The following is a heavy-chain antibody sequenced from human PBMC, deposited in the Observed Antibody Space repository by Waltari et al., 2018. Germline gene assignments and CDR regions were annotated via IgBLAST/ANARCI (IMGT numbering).Heavy chain of an antibody. V-gene: IGHV2-5*02. J-gene: IGHJ3*01. CDR3: AHIVFSVSFFGLVTDNDAFDV. CDR2: IYYDGDK. D-gene: IGHD3-3*01. CDR1: GFSLYSRGGG. Sequence: QITLKESGPTLVKPTQTLTLTCTISGFSLYSRGGGVAWIRQPPEKALEWPALIYYDGDKRYSPSLKNRLTITRDTSKNQVVLTITNMDPLDTATYYCAHIVFSVSFFGLVTDNDAFDVWGQGTMVTVFS.